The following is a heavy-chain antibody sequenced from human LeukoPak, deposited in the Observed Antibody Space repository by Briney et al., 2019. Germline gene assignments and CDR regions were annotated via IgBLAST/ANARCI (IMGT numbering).Heavy chain of an antibody. CDR2: ISGSGNMI. Sequence: GGSLRLSCAASEVNFSDFYMTWIRQAPGKGLEWISFISGSGNMIDYADSVRGRFTISRDNARNSLYLQMNSLRDEDTAVYFCVRGFRHWGQGTLVTVSS. CDR1: EVNFSDFY. CDR3: VRGFRH. J-gene: IGHJ4*02. V-gene: IGHV3-11*01.